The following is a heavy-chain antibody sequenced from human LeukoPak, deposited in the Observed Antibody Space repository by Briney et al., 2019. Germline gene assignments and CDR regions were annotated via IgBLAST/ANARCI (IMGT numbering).Heavy chain of an antibody. CDR1: GGTFTSYA. CDR2: VSYDRITK. Sequence: SCKASGGTFTSYAISWVRQAPGKGLEWVAVVSYDRITKYYADSVKGRFSISRDNSKNTLSLEMNSLRPEDTAVYYCAREGLDSGSHFSAWFDPWGQGTLVTVSS. V-gene: IGHV3-30*04. D-gene: IGHD3-10*01. CDR3: AREGLDSGSHFSAWFDP. J-gene: IGHJ5*02.